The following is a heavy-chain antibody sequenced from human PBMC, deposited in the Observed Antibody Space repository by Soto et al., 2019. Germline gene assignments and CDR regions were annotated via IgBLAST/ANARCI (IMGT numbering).Heavy chain of an antibody. V-gene: IGHV4-59*12. D-gene: IGHD2-2*01. CDR3: ARVPDR. J-gene: IGHJ5*02. CDR1: GVSISSFY. CDR2: IYYSGKT. Sequence: SETLSLTCTVSGVSISSFYWSWIRQPPGKGLEWIGSIYYSGKTYYNTSLKSRVTISVDTSKNRFSLNLSSVTAADTAVYYCARVPDRWGQGTLVTVSS.